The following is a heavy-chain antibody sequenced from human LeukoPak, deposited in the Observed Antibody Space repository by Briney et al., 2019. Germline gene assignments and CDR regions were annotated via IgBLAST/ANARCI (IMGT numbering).Heavy chain of an antibody. Sequence: GRSLRLSCAASGFTFSSYGMHWVRQAPGKGLEWVANIKQDGSQTYYVDSVRGRFTISRDNARNSLYLQMNGLRVEDTAVYYCARSGTRGDASDIWGQGTKVIVSS. D-gene: IGHD5-12*01. V-gene: IGHV3-7*03. J-gene: IGHJ3*02. CDR2: IKQDGSQT. CDR1: GFTFSSYG. CDR3: ARSGTRGDASDI.